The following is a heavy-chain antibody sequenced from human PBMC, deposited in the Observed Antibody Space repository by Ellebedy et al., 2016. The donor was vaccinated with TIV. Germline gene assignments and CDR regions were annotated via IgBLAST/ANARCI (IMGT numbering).Heavy chain of an antibody. CDR3: ATREWQDPMDV. V-gene: IGHV1-3*04. Sequence: ASVTVSCXASRHSFTSYGIHWVRQAPGQSLEWMGWINTGNDNTKYSQKLQGRVTITRDYMELSGLMSEDTAVYYCATREWQDPMDVWGQGTTVTVSS. J-gene: IGHJ6*02. D-gene: IGHD3-3*01. CDR2: INTGNDNT. CDR1: RHSFTSYG.